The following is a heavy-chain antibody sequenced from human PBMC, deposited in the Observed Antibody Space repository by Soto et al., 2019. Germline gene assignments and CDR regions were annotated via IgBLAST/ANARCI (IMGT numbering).Heavy chain of an antibody. J-gene: IGHJ5*02. D-gene: IGHD3-22*01. CDR1: GASIISDGYY. Sequence: QVQLQESGPGLVEPSQTLSLICTVSGASIISDGYYWTWIRQHPGKGLEWLGYIHYSGGATYSPSSNPALKSRIAISVDTSKRLFSLKLTSVSAADTAVYYCARVPTYYQHIIGYQPFHPWGQGKLVTVSS. CDR3: ARVPTYYQHIIGYQPFHP. CDR2: IHYSGGATYSP. V-gene: IGHV4-31*03.